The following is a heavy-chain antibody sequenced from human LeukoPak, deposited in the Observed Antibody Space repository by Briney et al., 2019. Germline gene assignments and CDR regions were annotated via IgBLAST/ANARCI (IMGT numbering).Heavy chain of an antibody. D-gene: IGHD3-3*01. CDR1: GFTFSSYS. CDR3: ARDGVDGDYPDY. Sequence: GGSLRLSCAASGFTFSSYSMNWVRQAPGKGLEWVSSISSSSSYIYYADSVKGRFTISRDNAKKSLYLQMNSLRAEDTAVYYCARDGVDGDYPDYWGQGTLVTVSS. CDR2: ISSSSSYI. V-gene: IGHV3-21*01. J-gene: IGHJ4*02.